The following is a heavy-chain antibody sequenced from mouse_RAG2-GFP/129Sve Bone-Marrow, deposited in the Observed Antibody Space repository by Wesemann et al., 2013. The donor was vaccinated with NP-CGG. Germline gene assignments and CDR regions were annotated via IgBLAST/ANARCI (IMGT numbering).Heavy chain of an antibody. D-gene: IGHD2-1*01. CDR2: IYPGDGST. V-gene: IGHV1S56*01. J-gene: IGHJ3*01. CDR3: ARADYGNYGFAY. Sequence: VKQRPGQGLEWIGWIYPGDGSTKYNEKFKGKATLTADKSSSTAYMQLSSLTSENSAVYFCARADYGNYGFAYWGQGTLVTVSA.